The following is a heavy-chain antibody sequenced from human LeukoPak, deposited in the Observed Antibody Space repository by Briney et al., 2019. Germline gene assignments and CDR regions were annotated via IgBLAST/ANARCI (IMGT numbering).Heavy chain of an antibody. Sequence: GESLKFSCQGSGYIFTSYWIGWVRQMPGRGLEWMGSIYPGDSDTRYSPSFQGQVTISADKSISTAYLQWSSLKASDPAMYYCATLPIHGYSYGHHLPPNAPYDYYYGMDVWGQGTTVTVSS. J-gene: IGHJ6*02. CDR1: GYIFTSYW. CDR3: ATLPIHGYSYGHHLPPNAPYDYYYGMDV. D-gene: IGHD5-18*01. CDR2: IYPGDSDT. V-gene: IGHV5-51*01.